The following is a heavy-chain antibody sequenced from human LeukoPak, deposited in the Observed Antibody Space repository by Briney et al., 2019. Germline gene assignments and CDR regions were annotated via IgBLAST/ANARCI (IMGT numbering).Heavy chain of an antibody. D-gene: IGHD3-10*01. CDR3: ARLQYLSGSDY. CDR1: GYSVSSGYY. CDR2: INHSGST. V-gene: IGHV4-34*01. J-gene: IGHJ4*02. Sequence: SETLSLTCSVSGYSVSSGYYWSWIRQPPGKGLEWIGEINHSGSTNYNPSLKSRVTISVDTSKNQFSLKLSSVTAADTAVYYCARLQYLSGSDYWGQGTLVTVSS.